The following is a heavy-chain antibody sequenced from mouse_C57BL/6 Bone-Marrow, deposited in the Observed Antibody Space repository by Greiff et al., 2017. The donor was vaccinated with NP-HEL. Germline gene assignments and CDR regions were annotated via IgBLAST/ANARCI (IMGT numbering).Heavy chain of an antibody. Sequence: LQQSGAELARPGASVKMSCKASGYTFTSYTMHWVKQRPGQGLEWIGYINPSSGYTKYNQKFKDKATLTADKSSSTAYMQLSSLTSEDSAVYYCARREPYYGSSFYYAMDYWGQGTSVTVSS. CDR2: INPSSGYT. CDR3: ARREPYYGSSFYYAMDY. V-gene: IGHV1-4*01. D-gene: IGHD1-1*01. CDR1: GYTFTSYT. J-gene: IGHJ4*01.